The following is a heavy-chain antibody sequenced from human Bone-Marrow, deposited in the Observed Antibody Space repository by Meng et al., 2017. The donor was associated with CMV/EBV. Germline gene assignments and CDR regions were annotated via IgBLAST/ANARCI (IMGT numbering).Heavy chain of an antibody. V-gene: IGHV3-74*01. CDR3: AGDRWPYADY. J-gene: IGHJ4*02. CDR1: RFTFSSYW. Sequence: GESLKISCAVSRFTFSSYWMHWVRQAPGKGLVWVSRINSDGSSTSYADSVKGRFTISRDNAKNTLYLQMNSLRAEDTAVYYCAGDRWPYADYWGQGTLVTVSS. D-gene: IGHD2-15*01. CDR2: INSDGSST.